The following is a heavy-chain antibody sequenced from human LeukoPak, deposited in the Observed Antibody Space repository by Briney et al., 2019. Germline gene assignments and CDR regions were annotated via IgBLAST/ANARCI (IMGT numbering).Heavy chain of an antibody. CDR2: ISSSSTYI. D-gene: IGHD6-19*01. CDR1: GFNFGGYS. V-gene: IGHV3-21*01. CDR3: ARAAVSSGWYINY. Sequence: GGSLRLSCAASGFNFGGYSMNWVRQAPGKGLEWVSSISSSSTYIYYADSVKGRFTISRDNAKNSLYLQMNSLRAEDTAVYYCARAAVSSGWYINYWGQGTLVTVSS. J-gene: IGHJ4*02.